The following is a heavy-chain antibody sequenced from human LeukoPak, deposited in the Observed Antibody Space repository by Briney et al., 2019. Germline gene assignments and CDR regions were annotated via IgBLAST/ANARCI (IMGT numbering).Heavy chain of an antibody. J-gene: IGHJ3*02. V-gene: IGHV4-61*05. CDR2: IYYSGST. D-gene: IGHD4-23*01. Sequence: SETLSLTCTVSGGSISSSSYYWGWIRQPPGKGLEWIGYIYYSGSTNYNPSLKSRVTISVDTSKNQFSLKLSSVTAADTAVYYCARRRAKSGGGNSLRNAFDIWGQGTMVTVSS. CDR1: GGSISSSSYY. CDR3: ARRRAKSGGGNSLRNAFDI.